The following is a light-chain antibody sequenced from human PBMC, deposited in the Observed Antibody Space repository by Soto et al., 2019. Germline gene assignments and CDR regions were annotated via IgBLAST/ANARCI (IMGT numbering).Light chain of an antibody. CDR3: QPRSNWPPVT. CDR1: QSVSSY. V-gene: IGKV3-11*01. CDR2: DAS. Sequence: EIVLTQSPATLSLSPGERATLSCRASQSVSSYLAWYQQKPGQAPRLLIYDASNRATGIPARFSGSGSGTDFTLTISSIEPEDLAIYYCQPRSNWPPVTFGGGNKVEI. J-gene: IGKJ4*01.